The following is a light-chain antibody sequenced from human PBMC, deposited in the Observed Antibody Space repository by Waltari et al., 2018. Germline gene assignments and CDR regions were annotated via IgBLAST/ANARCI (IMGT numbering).Light chain of an antibody. V-gene: IGKV1-39*01. CDR3: QQSYSTLFT. Sequence: DIQMTQSPSSLSASVGDRVTITCRASQSISSYLNWYRQKPGKAPKLLIYAASSLQSGVPSRFSGSGSGTDATLTISSLQPEDFATYYCQQSYSTLFTFGGGTKVEIK. CDR1: QSISSY. J-gene: IGKJ4*01. CDR2: AAS.